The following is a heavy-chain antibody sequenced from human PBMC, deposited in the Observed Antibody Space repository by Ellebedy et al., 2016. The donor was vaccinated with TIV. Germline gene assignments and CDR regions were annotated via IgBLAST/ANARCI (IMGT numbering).Heavy chain of an antibody. CDR1: GFTFSSYA. CDR3: AKDDGSGSYGY. V-gene: IGHV3-23*01. CDR2: ISGSGGST. D-gene: IGHD3-10*01. J-gene: IGHJ4*02. Sequence: GESLKISCAASGFTFSSYAMSWVRQAPGKGLEWVSAISGSGGSTYYADSVKGRFTISRDNSKNTLYLQMNSLRAEDTAVYYCAKDDGSGSYGYWGQGTLVTVSS.